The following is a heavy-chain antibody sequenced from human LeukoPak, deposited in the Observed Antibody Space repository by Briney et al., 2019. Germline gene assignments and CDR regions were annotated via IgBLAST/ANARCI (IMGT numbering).Heavy chain of an antibody. Sequence: GESLKISWEGAGYIFTSYLIGWGREIARKGLEWIVIIYPGDSDTRYSPFLQGQVTISAAKSSTTSYLQWRRLKASDTAMYYCARPPLDGNWNHNWFDPWGKGTLVTVSS. CDR3: ARPPLDGNWNHNWFDP. CDR1: GYIFTSYL. V-gene: IGHV5-51*01. CDR2: IYPGDSDT. D-gene: IGHD1-20*01. J-gene: IGHJ5*02.